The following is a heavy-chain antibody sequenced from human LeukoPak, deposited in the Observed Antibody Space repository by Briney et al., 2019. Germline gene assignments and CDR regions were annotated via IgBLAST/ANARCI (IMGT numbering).Heavy chain of an antibody. CDR3: ARDNYAGANWFDP. D-gene: IGHD1-7*01. J-gene: IGHJ5*02. CDR1: GGTFISYA. CDR2: IIPIFGTA. V-gene: IGHV1-69*05. Sequence: ASVTVSCKASGGTFISYAISWLRQPPGQGLEWMGGIIPIFGTANYAQKFQGRVTITTNESTSTAYMELSSLRSEDTAVYYCARDNYAGANWFDPWGQGTLVTVSS.